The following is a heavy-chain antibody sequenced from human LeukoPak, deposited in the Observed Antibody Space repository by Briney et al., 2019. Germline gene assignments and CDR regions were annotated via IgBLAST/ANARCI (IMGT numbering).Heavy chain of an antibody. D-gene: IGHD5-18*01. CDR1: GFTFSSYS. V-gene: IGHV3-21*01. CDR3: ARAGDPSKPDTAMVPILYCGMDV. CDR2: ISSSSSYI. Sequence: GRSLRLSCAASGFTFSSYSMNWVRQAPGKGLEWVSSISSSSSYIYYADSVKGRFTISRDNAKNSLYLQMNSLRAEDTAVYYCARAGDPSKPDTAMVPILYCGMDVWDQGTTVTVSS. J-gene: IGHJ6*02.